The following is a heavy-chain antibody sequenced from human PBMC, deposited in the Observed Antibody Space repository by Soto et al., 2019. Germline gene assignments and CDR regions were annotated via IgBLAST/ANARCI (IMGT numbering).Heavy chain of an antibody. Sequence: SETLSLTCVVSGGSLXDXXWSWIRQPPGMALEWIGEINHLGSINYNPSLKSRVTMSVDTSKNQFSLTLNSVTAADTATYYCARGGISHWAYFYYMDVWDRGTTVTVSS. CDR3: ARGGISHWAYFYYMDV. CDR2: INHLGSI. J-gene: IGHJ6*03. D-gene: IGHD2-21*01. CDR1: GGSLXDXX. V-gene: IGHV4-34*01.